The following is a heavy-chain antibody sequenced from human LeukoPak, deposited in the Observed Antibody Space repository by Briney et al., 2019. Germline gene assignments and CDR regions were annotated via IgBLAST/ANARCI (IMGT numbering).Heavy chain of an antibody. D-gene: IGHD2-2*01. V-gene: IGHV4-4*07. J-gene: IGHJ4*02. CDR3: AREVEYCSSTSCYGFDY. CDR1: GGSISSYY. CDR2: IYTSGGT. Sequence: PSETLSLTCTVSGGSISSYYWSWIRQPAGKGLEWIGRIYTSGGTNYNPSLKSRVTMSVDTSKNQFSLKLSSVTAADTAVYYCAREVEYCSSTSCYGFDYWGQGTLVTVSS.